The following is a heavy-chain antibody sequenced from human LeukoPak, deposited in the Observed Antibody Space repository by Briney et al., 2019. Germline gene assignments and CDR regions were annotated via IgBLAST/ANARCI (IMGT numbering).Heavy chain of an antibody. CDR2: IKQDGSEK. CDR3: AKDASPRPSTVANHKDY. J-gene: IGHJ4*02. V-gene: IGHV3-7*01. D-gene: IGHD4-23*01. CDR1: GFTFSSYW. Sequence: GGSLRLSCAASGFTFSSYWMSWVRQAPGKGLEWVANIKQDGSEKYYVDSVKGRFTISRDNAKNTLYLQMNSLRAEDTAVYYCAKDASPRPSTVANHKDYWGQGTLVTVSS.